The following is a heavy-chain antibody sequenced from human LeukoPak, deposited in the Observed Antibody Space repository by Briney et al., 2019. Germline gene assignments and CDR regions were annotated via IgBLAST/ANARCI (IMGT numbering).Heavy chain of an antibody. D-gene: IGHD3-10*01. CDR2: IYYSGST. J-gene: IGHJ2*01. CDR1: GGSISSGCYY. CDR3: ARDCGSGSYYSGYWYFDL. V-gene: IGHV4-31*03. Sequence: SETLSLTCTVSGGSISSGCYYWSWIRQHPGKGLEWIGYIYYSGSTYYNPSLKSRVTISVDTSKNQSSLKLSSVTAADTAVYYCARDCGSGSYYSGYWYFDLWGRGTLVTVSS.